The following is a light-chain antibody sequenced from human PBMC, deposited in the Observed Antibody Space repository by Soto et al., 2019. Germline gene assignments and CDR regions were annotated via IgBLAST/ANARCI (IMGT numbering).Light chain of an antibody. CDR1: QSIGDS. CDR2: KAS. J-gene: IGKJ1*01. V-gene: IGKV1-5*03. CDR3: QQYNSYSA. Sequence: DIQMTQSPSTLSASVGDRVTITCRASQSIGDSLAWYQQKPGKAPKLLIYKASSLESGVPSRFSGSGSGTEFTLTISSLQPDDFATYYCQQYNSYSAFGQGTKVDIK.